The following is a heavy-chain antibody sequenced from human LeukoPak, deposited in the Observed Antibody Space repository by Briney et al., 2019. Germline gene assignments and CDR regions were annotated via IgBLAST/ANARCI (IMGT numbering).Heavy chain of an antibody. V-gene: IGHV3-30*18. D-gene: IGHD2-2*01. CDR3: AKPLPSSPWSYYFDY. Sequence: GGSLRLSCAASGFTFSSFGMHWVRQAPGKGLEWVAVISNDGSNTFYSDSVKGRFTISRDNSKNPLFLQMDSLRAEDTAVYYCAKPLPSSPWSYYFDYWGQGTMSPSPQ. J-gene: IGHJ4*02. CDR1: GFTFSSFG. CDR2: ISNDGSNT.